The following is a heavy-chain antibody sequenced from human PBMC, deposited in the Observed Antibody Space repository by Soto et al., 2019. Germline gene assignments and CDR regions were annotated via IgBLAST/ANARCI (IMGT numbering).Heavy chain of an antibody. CDR1: GGNISSYY. J-gene: IGHJ6*02. V-gene: IGHV4-34*01. CDR2: INHSGST. CDR3: ARVGYDRKYYYYGMDV. D-gene: IGHD3-22*01. Sequence: SETLSLTCTVSGGNISSYYWSWIRQHPGKGLEWIGEINHSGSTNYNPSLKSRVTISVDTSKNQFSLKLSSVTAADTAVYYCARVGYDRKYYYYGMDVWGQGTTVTVSS.